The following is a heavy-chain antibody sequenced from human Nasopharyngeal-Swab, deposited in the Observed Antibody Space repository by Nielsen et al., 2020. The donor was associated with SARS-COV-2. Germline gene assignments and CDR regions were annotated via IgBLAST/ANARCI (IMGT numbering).Heavy chain of an antibody. D-gene: IGHD5-18*01. CDR2: ISGSGGGT. V-gene: IGHV3-23*01. J-gene: IGHJ6*02. Sequence: GESLKISCAASGFSFSNYGMSWVRQAPGKGLEWVSSISGSGGGTQYADSVKGRFTISRDNSKNTLLLQMNNLRDEDTAVYYCALVDTTLLGSYFSDLDVWGQGTTVTVSS. CDR3: ALVDTTLLGSYFSDLDV. CDR1: GFSFSNYG.